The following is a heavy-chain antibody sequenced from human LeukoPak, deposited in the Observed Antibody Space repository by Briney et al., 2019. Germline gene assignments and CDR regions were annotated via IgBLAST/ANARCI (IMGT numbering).Heavy chain of an antibody. CDR1: EFTFGSYA. CDR2: ITGSGATT. J-gene: IGHJ4*02. V-gene: IGHV3-23*01. CDR3: ARGNGDYRLGSVSADY. Sequence: PGASLRLSCAASEFTFGSYAMSWVRQAPGKGLEWVSTITGSGATTFYADSVKGRFTISRDISKNTLYLFLQMNSLRAEDTAVYYCARGNGDYRLGSVSADYWGQGTLVTVSS. D-gene: IGHD4-17*01.